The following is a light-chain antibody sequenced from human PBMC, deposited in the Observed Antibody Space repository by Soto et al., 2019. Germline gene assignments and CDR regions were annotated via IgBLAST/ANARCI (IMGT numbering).Light chain of an antibody. Sequence: QLVLTQSPSASASLGASVKLTCTLSSGHNTYAIAWHQQQPEKGPRYLMKLNSDGSHSKGDGIPVRFSGSSSGAERSLTISSLQAEDEADYYCQTWGTGIWVFGGGTKVTVL. CDR2: LNSDGSH. J-gene: IGLJ3*02. V-gene: IGLV4-69*01. CDR3: QTWGTGIWV. CDR1: SGHNTYA.